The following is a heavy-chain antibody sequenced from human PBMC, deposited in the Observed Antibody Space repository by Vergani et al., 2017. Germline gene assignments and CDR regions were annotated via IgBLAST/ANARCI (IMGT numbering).Heavy chain of an antibody. D-gene: IGHD3-22*01. J-gene: IGHJ4*02. CDR2: IIPIFGTA. CDR1: GGTFSSYA. Sequence: QVQLVQSGAEVKKPGSSVKVSCKASGGTFSSYAISWVRQAPGQGLEWMGGIIPIFGTANYAQKFQGRGTMTPDESTSTAYMELSSLRSEDTAVDYCARANHYYDSSGYAEFDYWGQGTLVTVSS. CDR3: ARANHYYDSSGYAEFDY. V-gene: IGHV1-69*05.